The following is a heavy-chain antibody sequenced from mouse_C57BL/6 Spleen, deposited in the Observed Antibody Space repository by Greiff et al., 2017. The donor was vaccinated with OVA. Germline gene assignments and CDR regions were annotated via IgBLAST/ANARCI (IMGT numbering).Heavy chain of an antibody. D-gene: IGHD2-12*01. V-gene: IGHV2-2*01. CDR1: GFALTSYG. J-gene: IGHJ4*01. Sequence: VKLMESGPGLVQPSQSLSITCTVSGFALTSYGVHWVRQSPGQGLEWLGVIWSGGSTDYNAAFISRLSISKDNSNSQVFFKMISLQADDTAIYYCARKDNYDDGNAMDYWGQGTSGTVYS. CDR3: ARKDNYDDGNAMDY. CDR2: IWSGGST.